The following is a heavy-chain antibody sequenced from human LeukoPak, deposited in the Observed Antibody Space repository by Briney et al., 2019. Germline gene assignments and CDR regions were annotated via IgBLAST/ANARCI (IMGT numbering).Heavy chain of an antibody. CDR1: GGSISSYY. D-gene: IGHD3-10*01. CDR2: IYTSGST. CDR3: ARDLGAMVRGVGVEFDP. Sequence: SETLSLTCTVSGGSISSYYWSWIRQPAGKGLEWIGRIYTSGSTNYNPSLKSRVTTSVDTSKNQFSLKLSSVTAADTAVYYCARDLGAMVRGVGVEFDPWGQGTLVTVSS. J-gene: IGHJ5*02. V-gene: IGHV4-4*07.